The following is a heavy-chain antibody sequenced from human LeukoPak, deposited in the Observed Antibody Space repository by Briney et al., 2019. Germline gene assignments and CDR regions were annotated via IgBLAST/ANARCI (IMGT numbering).Heavy chain of an antibody. V-gene: IGHV3-9*01. CDR3: VKAKGTGSTRFADYFQH. J-gene: IGHJ1*01. D-gene: IGHD3/OR15-3a*01. Sequence: GGSLRLSCTTSGFTFGNHAMHWVRRVPGKGLEWVSGISWKSDTIDYADSVKGRFTVSRDNARNSLFLQMNNLRPDDTALYYCVKAKGTGSTRFADYFQHWGQGTVVTVAS. CDR1: GFTFGNHA. CDR2: ISWKSDTI.